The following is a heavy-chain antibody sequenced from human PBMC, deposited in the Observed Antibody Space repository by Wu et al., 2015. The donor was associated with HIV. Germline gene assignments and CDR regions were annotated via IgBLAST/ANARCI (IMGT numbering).Heavy chain of an antibody. D-gene: IGHD3-10*01. V-gene: IGHV4-30-4*08. Sequence: QVQLQESGPGLVKPSQTLSLTCTVSGGSISSGDYYWSWIRQPPGKGLEWIGYIYYSGSTYYNPSLKSRVTISVDTSKNQFSLKLSSVTAADTAVYYCARRGDWRYGSTLYYYYMDVWGKGTTVTVSS. CDR3: ARRGDWRYGSTLYYYYMDV. CDR1: GGSISSGDYY. J-gene: IGHJ6*03. CDR2: IYYSGST.